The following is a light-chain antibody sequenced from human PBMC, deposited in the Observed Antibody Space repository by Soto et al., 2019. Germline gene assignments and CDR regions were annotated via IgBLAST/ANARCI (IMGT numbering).Light chain of an antibody. V-gene: IGLV2-23*02. CDR3: CSYAGSNTYV. CDR2: EVF. Sequence: QSVLTQPASVSGSPGQLITISCTGTSNDVGIYNLVSWYQQHPGKAPKLVIYEVFRRPSGVSDRFSGSKSGNTASLTISGLQAEDEADYYCCSYAGSNTYVFRTGTKVTVL. J-gene: IGLJ1*01. CDR1: SNDVGIYNL.